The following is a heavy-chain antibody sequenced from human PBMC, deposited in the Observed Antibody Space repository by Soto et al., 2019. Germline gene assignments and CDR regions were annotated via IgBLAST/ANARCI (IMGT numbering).Heavy chain of an antibody. V-gene: IGHV1-18*01. Sequence: GASVKVSCKASGYTFTSYGISWVRQAPGQGLEWMGWISAYNGNTNYAQKLQGRVTMTTDTSTSTAYMELRSLRSDDTAVYYCASSNGYGDYDAFDAFDIWGQGTMVTVSS. D-gene: IGHD4-17*01. CDR3: ASSNGYGDYDAFDAFDI. J-gene: IGHJ3*02. CDR1: GYTFTSYG. CDR2: ISAYNGNT.